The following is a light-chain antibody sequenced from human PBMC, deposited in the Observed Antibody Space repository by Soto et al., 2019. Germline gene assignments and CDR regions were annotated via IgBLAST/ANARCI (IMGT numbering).Light chain of an antibody. V-gene: IGKV3-15*01. CDR2: DAS. CDR3: QQCRNWPLT. J-gene: IGKJ4*01. CDR1: QNVYNN. Sequence: EIVMTQSPATLSVSPGEGATLSCKASQNVYNNLAWYQQRPGQPPRLLIYDASTRATGISARFRGSGYGTEFTLTISSPQSEDFAVYFCQQCRNWPLTFGGGTKVDIK.